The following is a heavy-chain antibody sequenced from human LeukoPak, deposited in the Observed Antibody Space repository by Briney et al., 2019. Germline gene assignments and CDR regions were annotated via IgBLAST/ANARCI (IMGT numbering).Heavy chain of an antibody. Sequence: SETLSLTCTVSGGTISSSSYYWGWIRQPPGKGLEWIGSIYYSGSTNYNPSLKSRVTISVDTSKNQFSLKLSSVTAADTAVYYCARQAGGWFDPWGQGTLVTVSS. CDR2: IYYSGST. CDR1: GGTISSSSYY. J-gene: IGHJ5*02. CDR3: ARQAGGWFDP. V-gene: IGHV4-39*01. D-gene: IGHD3-10*01.